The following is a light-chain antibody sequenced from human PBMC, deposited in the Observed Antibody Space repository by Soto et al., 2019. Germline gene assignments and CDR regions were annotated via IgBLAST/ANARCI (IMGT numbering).Light chain of an antibody. CDR1: QSVSSD. CDR2: GAS. J-gene: IGKJ4*01. V-gene: IGKV3-15*01. Sequence: EIVLTQSPATLSVSPGDRATLSCRASQSVSSDLAWFQQKPGQAPRLLIYGASTRATGIPARFSGSGSGTEFTLTISSLQSEDFAIYYCQQYNNWPLPFGGGTKVEIK. CDR3: QQYNNWPLP.